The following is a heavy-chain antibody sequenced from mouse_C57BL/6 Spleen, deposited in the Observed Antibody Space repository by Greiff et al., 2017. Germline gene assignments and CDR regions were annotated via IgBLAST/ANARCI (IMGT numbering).Heavy chain of an antibody. D-gene: IGHD1-1*01. CDR3: ARWGDYYGSSSWFAY. CDR2: IYPRDGST. V-gene: IGHV1-85*01. Sequence: VQLQQSGAELVKPGASVKLSCKASGYTFTSYDINWVKQRPGQGLEWIGWIYPRDGSTKYNEKFKGKATLTVDTSSSTAYMELHSLTSEDSAVYFCARWGDYYGSSSWFAYWGQGTLVTVSA. J-gene: IGHJ3*01. CDR1: GYTFTSYD.